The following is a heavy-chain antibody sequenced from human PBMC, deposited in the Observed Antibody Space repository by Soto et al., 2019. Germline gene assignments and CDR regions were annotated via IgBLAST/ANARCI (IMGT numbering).Heavy chain of an antibody. CDR1: GYSFTSYG. Sequence: GASVKLSCKASGYSFTSYGISWVRQAPRQGLEWMGWISAYNGNTNYAQKLQGRVTMTTDTSTSTAYMELRSLRSDDTAVYYCARDLMVTYYDFWSGSPDYYYYGMDVWGQGTTVTVSS. D-gene: IGHD3-3*01. CDR3: ARDLMVTYYDFWSGSPDYYYYGMDV. CDR2: ISAYNGNT. V-gene: IGHV1-18*01. J-gene: IGHJ6*02.